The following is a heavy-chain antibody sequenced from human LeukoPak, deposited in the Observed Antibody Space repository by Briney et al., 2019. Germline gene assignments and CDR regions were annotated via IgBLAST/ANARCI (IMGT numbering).Heavy chain of an antibody. J-gene: IGHJ4*02. CDR2: IYYTGDS. CDR1: GDSISSYY. Sequence: SETLSLTCTVSGDSISSYYWSWIRQPPGKGLEWIGYIYYTGDSNYNPSLKSRVAISMDTSKSQFSLKVASVTAADTAVYYCARKSIVSSGRKPYDYWDQGALVTVSS. CDR3: ARKSIVSSGRKPYDY. D-gene: IGHD6-13*01. V-gene: IGHV4-59*12.